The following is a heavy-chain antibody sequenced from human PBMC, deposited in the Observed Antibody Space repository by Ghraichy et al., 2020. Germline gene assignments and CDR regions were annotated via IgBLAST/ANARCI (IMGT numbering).Heavy chain of an antibody. CDR1: GFTFSSYW. Sequence: GGSLRLSCAASGFTFSSYWMHWVRQAPGKGLLWVSRINTEGSSTSYADAVKGRFTISRDNAKNTLYLQMNSLRAEDTAVYYCVRPGESSGPFDYWGQGTLVTVSS. CDR3: VRPGESSGPFDY. V-gene: IGHV3-74*01. J-gene: IGHJ4*02. D-gene: IGHD1-26*01. CDR2: INTEGSST.